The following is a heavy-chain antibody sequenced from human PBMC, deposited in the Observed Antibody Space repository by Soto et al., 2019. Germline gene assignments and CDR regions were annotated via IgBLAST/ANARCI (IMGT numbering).Heavy chain of an antibody. CDR3: ARGETTYSSGWYNWFDP. Sequence: SETLSLTCAVXGGSFSGYYWSWIRQPPGKGLEWIGEINHSGSTNYNPSLKSRVTISVDTSKNQFSLKLSSVTAADTAVYYCARGETTYSSGWYNWFDPWGQGTLVTVSS. CDR2: INHSGST. CDR1: GGSFSGYY. V-gene: IGHV4-34*01. D-gene: IGHD6-19*01. J-gene: IGHJ5*02.